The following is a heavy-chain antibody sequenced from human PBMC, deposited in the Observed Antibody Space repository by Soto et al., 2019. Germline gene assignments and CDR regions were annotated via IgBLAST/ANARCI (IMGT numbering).Heavy chain of an antibody. CDR1: GYSFTSYW. CDR2: IYPGDSDT. V-gene: IGHV5-51*01. J-gene: IGHJ4*02. CDR3: ARRLEKEAGHYFDY. Sequence: GESLKISCKGYGYSFTSYWIGWVRQIPGKDLEWMGIIYPGDSDTRYSPSFQGQVTISADKSISTAYLQWSSLKALDTAMYYCARRLEKEAGHYFDYWGQGTLVTVSS. D-gene: IGHD6-19*01.